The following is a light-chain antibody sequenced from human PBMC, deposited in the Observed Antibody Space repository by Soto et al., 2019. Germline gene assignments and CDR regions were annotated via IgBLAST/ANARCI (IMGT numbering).Light chain of an antibody. CDR3: CSYPGSYYV. J-gene: IGLJ1*01. CDR2: DVS. CDR1: SSDVGDYNY. V-gene: IGLV2-11*01. Sequence: QSALTQPRSVSGSPGQSVTISCTGTSSDVGDYNYVSWYQQHPGKAPKLMIYDVSKRPSGVPDRFSGSKSGNTASLTISGLQAEDEADYYCCSYPGSYYVFGTGTKLTVL.